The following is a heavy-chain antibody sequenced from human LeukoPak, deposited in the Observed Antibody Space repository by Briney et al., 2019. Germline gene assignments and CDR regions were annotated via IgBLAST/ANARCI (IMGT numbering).Heavy chain of an antibody. CDR2: LNYSGST. J-gene: IGHJ4*02. CDR3: ARALRYFDWGRGSGPGSFDY. D-gene: IGHD3-9*01. CDR1: GGSFSGYS. Sequence: PSETLSLTCAVYGGSFSGYSWTWIRQPPGKGLEWIGELNYSGSTNYNPSLKSRVTISVDTSKNQFSLKLSSVTAADTAVYYCARALRYFDWGRGSGPGSFDYWGQGTLVTVSS. V-gene: IGHV4-34*01.